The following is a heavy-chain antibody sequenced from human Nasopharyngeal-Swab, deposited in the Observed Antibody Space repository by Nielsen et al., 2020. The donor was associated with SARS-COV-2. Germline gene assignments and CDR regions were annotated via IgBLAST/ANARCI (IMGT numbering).Heavy chain of an antibody. J-gene: IGHJ4*02. D-gene: IGHD6-19*01. CDR3: AVEGSGEKKFDF. Sequence: GREAPGHGLEWMAYNSSSGTSTNDAPNSQGRGTMTRDTATRTIYMELSSLTSEDPAVYYCAVEGSGEKKFDFWGQGTLVTVSS. CDR2: NSSSGTST. V-gene: IGHV1-46*01.